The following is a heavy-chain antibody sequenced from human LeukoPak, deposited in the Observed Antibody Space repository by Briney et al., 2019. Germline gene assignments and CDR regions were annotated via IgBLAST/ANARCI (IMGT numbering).Heavy chain of an antibody. CDR1: GYTFTSYY. V-gene: IGHV1-46*01. CDR2: INPSGGST. J-gene: IGHJ3*02. Sequence: ASVKVSCKASGYTFTSYYMHWVRQAPGQGLEWMGIINPSGGSTSYAQKFQGRVTMTRDTSTSTVYMELSSLRSEDTAVYYCATTPQGGTPDLKNAFDIWGQGIMVTVSS. D-gene: IGHD1-14*01. CDR3: ATTPQGGTPDLKNAFDI.